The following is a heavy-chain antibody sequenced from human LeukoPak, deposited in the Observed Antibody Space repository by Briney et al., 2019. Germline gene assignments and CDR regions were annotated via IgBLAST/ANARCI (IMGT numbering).Heavy chain of an antibody. D-gene: IGHD5-12*01. J-gene: IGHJ4*02. CDR3: ASLRERSYDARGFDY. CDR2: IYYSGST. Sequence: SETLSLTCTVSGGSISSSSYYWGWIRQPPGKGLEWIGRIYYSGSTYYHPSLKSRVTISVDTSKNQFFLKLSSVTAADTAVYHCASLRERSYDARGFDYWGRGTLVTVSS. CDR1: GGSISSSSYY. V-gene: IGHV4-39*01.